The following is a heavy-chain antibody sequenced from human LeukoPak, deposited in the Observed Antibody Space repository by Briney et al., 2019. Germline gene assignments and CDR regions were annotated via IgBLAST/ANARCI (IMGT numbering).Heavy chain of an antibody. CDR1: GGSFSGYY. J-gene: IGHJ4*02. CDR3: ARGRGVALGRDFDY. V-gene: IGHV4-34*01. Sequence: SETLSLTCAVYGGSFSGYYWSWIRQPPGKGLEWIGEINHSGSTNYNPSLKSRVTISVDTSKNQFSLKLSSVTAADTAVYYCARGRGVALGRDFDYWGQGTLVTASS. D-gene: IGHD3-10*01. CDR2: INHSGST.